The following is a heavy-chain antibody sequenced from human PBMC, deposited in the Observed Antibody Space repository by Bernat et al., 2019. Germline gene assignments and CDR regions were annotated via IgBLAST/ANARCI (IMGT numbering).Heavy chain of an antibody. J-gene: IGHJ4*02. Sequence: EVQLVESGGGLVKPGGSLRLSCAASGFTFSSYSMNWVRQAPGKGLEWVSSISSSSSYIYYADSVKGRFTISRDNAKNSLYLQMNSLRAEDTAVYYCAREREGYSSYDFDYWGQGTLVTVSS. D-gene: IGHD5-12*01. CDR1: GFTFSSYS. CDR3: AREREGYSSYDFDY. CDR2: ISSSSSYI. V-gene: IGHV3-21*01.